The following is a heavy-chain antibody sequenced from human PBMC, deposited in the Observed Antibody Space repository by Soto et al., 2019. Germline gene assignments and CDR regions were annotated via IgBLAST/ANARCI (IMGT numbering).Heavy chain of an antibody. D-gene: IGHD1-1*01. CDR2: IYYSGST. Sequence: PSDTLSLTCTVSGGSISSSSYYWGWIRQPPGKGLEWIGSIYYSGSTYYNPSLKSRVTISVDTSKNQFSLKLSSVTAADTAVYYCARQLERLSYYYYGMDVWGQGTTVTVSS. CDR3: ARQLERLSYYYYGMDV. CDR1: GGSISSSSYY. V-gene: IGHV4-39*01. J-gene: IGHJ6*01.